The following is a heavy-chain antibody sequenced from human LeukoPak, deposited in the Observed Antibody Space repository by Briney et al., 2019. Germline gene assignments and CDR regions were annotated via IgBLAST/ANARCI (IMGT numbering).Heavy chain of an antibody. CDR1: GGSFSGYY. V-gene: IGHV4-34*01. J-gene: IGHJ5*02. CDR3: ARVQGYYDFWSGYNNGFDP. D-gene: IGHD3-3*01. Sequence: PSEILSLTCAVYGGSFSGYYWSWIRQPPGKGLEWIGEINHSGSTNYNPSLKSRVTISVDTSKNQFSLKLSSVTAADTAVYYCARVQGYYDFWSGYNNGFDPWGQGTLVTVSS. CDR2: INHSGST.